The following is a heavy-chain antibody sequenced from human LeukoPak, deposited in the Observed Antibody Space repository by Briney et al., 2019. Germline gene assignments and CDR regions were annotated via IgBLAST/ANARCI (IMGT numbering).Heavy chain of an antibody. V-gene: IGHV4-34*01. Sequence: SETLFLTCAVYGGSFSGYYWSWIRQPPGKGLEWIGEINHSGSTNYNPSLKSRVTISVDTSKNQFSLKLSSVTAADTAVYYCARIRGRTARTFDYWGQGTLVTVSS. J-gene: IGHJ4*02. CDR3: ARIRGRTARTFDY. D-gene: IGHD2-21*02. CDR2: INHSGST. CDR1: GGSFSGYY.